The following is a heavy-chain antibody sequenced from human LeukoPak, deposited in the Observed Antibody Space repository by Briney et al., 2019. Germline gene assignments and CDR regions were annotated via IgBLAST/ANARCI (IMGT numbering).Heavy chain of an antibody. Sequence: SETLSLTCTVSGYSISSGYYWGWIRQPPGKGLEWIGEINHSGSTNYNPSLKSRVTISVDTSKNQFSLKLSSVTAADTAVYYCARGRRITMIVVVITRRFDYWGQGTLVTVSS. D-gene: IGHD3-22*01. CDR1: GYSISSGYY. CDR3: ARGRRITMIVVVITRRFDY. J-gene: IGHJ4*02. CDR2: INHSGST. V-gene: IGHV4-38-2*02.